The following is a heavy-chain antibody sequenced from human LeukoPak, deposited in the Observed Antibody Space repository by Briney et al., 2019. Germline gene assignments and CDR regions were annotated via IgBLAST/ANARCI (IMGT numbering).Heavy chain of an antibody. J-gene: IGHJ5*02. CDR2: MYYSGTT. V-gene: IGHV4-31*03. D-gene: IGHD4-23*01. CDR1: GGSISSGDYY. CDR3: ARYGGYAHDH. Sequence: PSQTLALTCTVSGGSISSGDYYWSWIRQPPGKGLEWIGHMYYSGTTYYNPSLTSRVSISVDTSKNQFSLKLSSVTAADTAVYYCARYGGYAHDHWGQGTLVTVSS.